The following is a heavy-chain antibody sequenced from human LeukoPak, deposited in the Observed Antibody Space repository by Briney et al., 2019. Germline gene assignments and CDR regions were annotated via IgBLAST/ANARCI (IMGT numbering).Heavy chain of an antibody. Sequence: SCKASGYTFTSYAMHWVRQAPGKGLEWVAVISYDGSNKYYADSVKGRFTISRDNSKNTLYLQMNSLRAEDTAVYYCASPQKPGYSSGWYHGGAFDYWGQGTLVTVSS. CDR1: GYTFTSYA. CDR2: ISYDGSNK. D-gene: IGHD6-19*01. V-gene: IGHV3-30*04. CDR3: ASPQKPGYSSGWYHGGAFDY. J-gene: IGHJ4*02.